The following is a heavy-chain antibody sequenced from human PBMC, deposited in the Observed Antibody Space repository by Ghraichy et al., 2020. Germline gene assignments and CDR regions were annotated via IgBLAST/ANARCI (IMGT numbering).Heavy chain of an antibody. D-gene: IGHD3-10*01. Sequence: GESLNISCAASGFTFSSYWMSWVRQAPGKGLEWVANIKQDGSEKYYVDSVKGRFTISRDNAKNSLYLQMNSLRAEDTAVYYCAGEVISDYSYYYGMDVWGQGTTVTVSS. J-gene: IGHJ6*02. V-gene: IGHV3-7*01. CDR1: GFTFSSYW. CDR3: AGEVISDYSYYYGMDV. CDR2: IKQDGSEK.